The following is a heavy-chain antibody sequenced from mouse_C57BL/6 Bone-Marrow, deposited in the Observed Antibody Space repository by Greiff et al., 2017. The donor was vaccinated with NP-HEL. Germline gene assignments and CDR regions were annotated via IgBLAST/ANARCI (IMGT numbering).Heavy chain of an antibody. CDR1: GFTFSDYY. V-gene: IGHV5-12*01. J-gene: IGHJ4*01. D-gene: IGHD2-14*01. CDR3: ARPRDRYGNYYAMDY. CDR2: ISNGGGST. Sequence: EVKLMESGGGLVQPGGSLKLSCAASGFTFSDYYMYWVRQTPEKRLEWVAYISNGGGSTYYPDTVKGRFTISRDNAKNTLYLQMSRLKSEDTAMYYCARPRDRYGNYYAMDYWGQGTSVTVSS.